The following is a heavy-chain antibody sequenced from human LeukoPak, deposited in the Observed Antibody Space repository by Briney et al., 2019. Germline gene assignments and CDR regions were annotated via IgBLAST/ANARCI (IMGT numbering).Heavy chain of an antibody. CDR1: GYTFTGYY. J-gene: IGHJ6*02. D-gene: IGHD6-19*01. V-gene: IGHV1-2*02. CDR3: ARDVAVATRGDYYYGMDV. Sequence: GASVKVSCKASGYTFTGYYMHWVRQAPGQGLEWMGWINPNSGGTNYAQKFQGRVTMTRDTSISTAYMELSRLRSDDTAVYYCARDVAVATRGDYYYGMDVWGQGTTVTVSS. CDR2: INPNSGGT.